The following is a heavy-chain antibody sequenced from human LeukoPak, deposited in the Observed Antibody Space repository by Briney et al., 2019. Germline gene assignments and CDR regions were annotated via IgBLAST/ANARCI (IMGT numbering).Heavy chain of an antibody. Sequence: GGSLRLSCAASGFTFSSYAMSWVRQAPGKGLEWAGFIRSKAYGGTTEYAASVKGRFTISRDDSKSIAYLQMNSLKTEDTAVYYCTRASRTLSANFDYWGQGTLVTVSS. CDR2: IRSKAYGGTT. D-gene: IGHD3-3*02. CDR3: TRASRTLSANFDY. V-gene: IGHV3-49*04. CDR1: GFTFSSYA. J-gene: IGHJ4*02.